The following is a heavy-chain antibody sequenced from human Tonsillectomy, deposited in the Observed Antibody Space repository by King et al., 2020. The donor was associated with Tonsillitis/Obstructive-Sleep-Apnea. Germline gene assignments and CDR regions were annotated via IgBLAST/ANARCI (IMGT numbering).Heavy chain of an antibody. V-gene: IGHV1-69*10. D-gene: IGHD2-2*02. CDR2: IIPILGIA. Sequence: VQLVQSGAEVKKPGSSVKVSCKASGGTFSNYAIRWVRQAPGQGLEWMGGIIPILGIANYAQKFQGRVTITADKSTSTAYMELSSLRSEDTAVYYCARVRSSSTSCYTVFGYYYGMDVWGPGTTVTVSS. J-gene: IGHJ6*02. CDR3: ARVRSSSTSCYTVFGYYYGMDV. CDR1: GGTFSNYA.